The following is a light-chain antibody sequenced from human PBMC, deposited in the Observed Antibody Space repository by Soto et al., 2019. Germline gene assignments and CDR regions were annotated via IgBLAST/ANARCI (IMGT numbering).Light chain of an antibody. CDR2: AAS. CDR1: QTICSW. J-gene: IGKJ1*01. CDR3: QQSYSTPQT. V-gene: IGKV1-39*01. Sequence: DIQMSPSPSTLSGSVGDRVTITCRASQTICSWLAWYQQKPGQAPQLLIYAASSMQSGVPSRFSGSGSGTDFTLTISSLQAEDFATYYCQQSYSTPQTFGQGTKVDIK.